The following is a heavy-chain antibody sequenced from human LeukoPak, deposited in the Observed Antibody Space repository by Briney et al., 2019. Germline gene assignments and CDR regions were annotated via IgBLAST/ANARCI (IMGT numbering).Heavy chain of an antibody. CDR1: AASISTDKYF. CDR3: AGSSRYYYYYMDV. Sequence: SQTLSLTCNVSAASISTDKYFWSWIRQPAGKGLEWIGRIYTSGSTNYSPSLKSRVTISLDTSRNYFSLQLTSVTAADTAVYYCAGSSRYYYYYMDVWGRGTTVTVSS. J-gene: IGHJ6*03. D-gene: IGHD6-13*01. CDR2: IYTSGST. V-gene: IGHV4-61*02.